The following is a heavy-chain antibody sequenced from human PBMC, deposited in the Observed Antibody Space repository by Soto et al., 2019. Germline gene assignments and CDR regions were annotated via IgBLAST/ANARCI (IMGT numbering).Heavy chain of an antibody. CDR1: GGTFSTYA. V-gene: IGHV1-69*12. D-gene: IGHD5-18*01. CDR2: IIPMFGTA. CDR3: ASGIQLWLRRINNGYSG. Sequence: QVQLVQSGAEVKKPESSVKVSCKAPGGTFSTYAISWVRQAPGQGLEWMGGIIPMFGTANYAQRFQDRATITADESTNTVYRELSSLRSEDTAVYFCASGIQLWLRRINNGYSGWGQGTLVTVSS. J-gene: IGHJ4*02.